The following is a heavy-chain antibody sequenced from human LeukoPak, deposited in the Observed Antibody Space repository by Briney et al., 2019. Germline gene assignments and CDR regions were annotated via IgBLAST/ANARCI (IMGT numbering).Heavy chain of an antibody. Sequence: SETLSLTCTVSGGSINSGSYYWSWIRQPPGKGLEWIGEINHSGSTNYNPSLKSRVTISVDTSKNQFSLKLSSVTAADTAVYYCARPPYRGIWGQGTMVTVSS. CDR2: INHSGST. D-gene: IGHD3-10*01. CDR1: GGSINSGSYY. CDR3: ARPPYRGI. V-gene: IGHV4-39*07. J-gene: IGHJ3*02.